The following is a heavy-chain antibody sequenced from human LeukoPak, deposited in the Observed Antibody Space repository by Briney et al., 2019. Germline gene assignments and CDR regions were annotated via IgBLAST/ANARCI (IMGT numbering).Heavy chain of an antibody. J-gene: IGHJ4*02. CDR3: ARKDWGLGFDY. CDR2: IWYDGSNK. CDR1: GFTFSSYG. V-gene: IGHV3-33*01. D-gene: IGHD7-27*01. Sequence: PGRSLRLSCAASGFTFSSYGMHWVRQAPGKGLEWVAVIWYDGSNKYYADSVKGRFTISRDNSKNTLYLQMNSLRAEDTAVYYCARKDWGLGFDYWGQGTLVTVSS.